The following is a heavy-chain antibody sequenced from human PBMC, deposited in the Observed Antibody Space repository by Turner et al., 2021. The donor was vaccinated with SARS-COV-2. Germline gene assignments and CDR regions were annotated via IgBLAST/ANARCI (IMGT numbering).Heavy chain of an antibody. CDR3: ARHSSMTTVPFVY. CDR1: GGSIRRSRYYWGWLRPSPGKWLEWIGSYY. J-gene: IGHJ4*02. D-gene: IGHD4-17*01. Sequence: LQLPESGPGPVKPSETLSLTCAVPGGSIRRSRYYWGWLRPSPGKWLEWIGSYYGGGIRQSRGKVLEWIGNIYYSGNTYYSPSLKSRVTISVDTSKNQFSLKLNSVTAADTAVYYCARHSSMTTVPFVYWGQGTLVTVSS. V-gene: IGHV4-39*01. CDR2: IYYSGNT.